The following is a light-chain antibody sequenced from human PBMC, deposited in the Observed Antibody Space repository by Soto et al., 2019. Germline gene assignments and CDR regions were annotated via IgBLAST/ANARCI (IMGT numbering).Light chain of an antibody. J-gene: IGKJ4*01. CDR1: QSVSSNS. CDR2: DAS. CDR3: QQYGSSPPLT. Sequence: IVLTQSPATLSLSPGERATLCCGASQSVSSNSLAWYQQKPGLAPRLLIYDASSRATGIPDRFSGSGSGTDFSLTISRLEPEDFAVYYCQQYGSSPPLTFGGGTKVEIK. V-gene: IGKV3D-20*01.